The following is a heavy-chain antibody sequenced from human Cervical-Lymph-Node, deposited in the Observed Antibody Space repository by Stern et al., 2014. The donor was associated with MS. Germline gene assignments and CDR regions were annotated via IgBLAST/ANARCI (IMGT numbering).Heavy chain of an antibody. CDR3: ARQLVPYDVSWFDP. D-gene: IGHD6-6*01. CDR2: IYTGDSDT. V-gene: IGHV5-51*01. Sequence: EVQLVESGAEVKKPGESLKISCRGSGYSFSTYWIGWVRQMPGKGLEWMGIIYTGDSDTRYRPSFQGPVTISADKSTNTAYLQWSSLKASDTAMYFCARQLVPYDVSWFDPWGQGTLVTVSS. J-gene: IGHJ5*02. CDR1: GYSFSTYW.